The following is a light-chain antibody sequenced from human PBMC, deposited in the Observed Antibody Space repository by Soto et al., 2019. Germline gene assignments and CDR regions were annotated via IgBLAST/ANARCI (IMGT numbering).Light chain of an antibody. Sequence: DIQMTQSPSSLSASVGDRVTITCRASHNIDSCLSWYQQKPGTAPKFLIYAAYNLQSGVPSRFSGSGSGSEFTLTISTLQPEDFANYYGQQSYSSPRTFGQGTTVESK. CDR1: HNIDSC. CDR2: AAY. V-gene: IGKV1-39*01. CDR3: QQSYSSPRT. J-gene: IGKJ1*01.